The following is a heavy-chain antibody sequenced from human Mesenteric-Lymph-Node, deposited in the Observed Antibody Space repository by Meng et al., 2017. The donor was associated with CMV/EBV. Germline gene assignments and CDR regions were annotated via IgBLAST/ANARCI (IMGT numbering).Heavy chain of an antibody. CDR1: GFTFGDYG. D-gene: IGHD1-1*01. CDR3: ARLERRGGFDI. Sequence: GESLKISCTASGFTFGDYGMSWVRQAPGKGLEWVGRTGNKANSYTTNYAASVKGRFTISRDDSKNSLFLQMNSLHVDDTAVYYCARLERRGGFDIWGQGTVVTVSS. CDR2: TGNKANSYTT. V-gene: IGHV3-72*01. J-gene: IGHJ3*02.